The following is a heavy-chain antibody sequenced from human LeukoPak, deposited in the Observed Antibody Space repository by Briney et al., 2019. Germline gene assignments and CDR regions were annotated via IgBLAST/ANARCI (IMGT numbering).Heavy chain of an antibody. Sequence: PGGSLRLSCAASGLTVSSTYMSWVRQAPGKGLEWVSVIYSGGSTYYADSVKGRFTISRDNSKNTLYLQMSSLRAEDTAVYYCANNYYNSSGYFDYWGQGTLVTVSS. CDR2: IYSGGST. J-gene: IGHJ4*02. D-gene: IGHD3-22*01. CDR1: GLTVSSTY. V-gene: IGHV3-66*02. CDR3: ANNYYNSSGYFDY.